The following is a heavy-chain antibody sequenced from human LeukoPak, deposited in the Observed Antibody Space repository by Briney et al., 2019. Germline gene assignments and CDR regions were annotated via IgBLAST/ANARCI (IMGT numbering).Heavy chain of an antibody. CDR1: GFTFSSYA. CDR2: ISSNGGTT. J-gene: IGHJ4*02. D-gene: IGHD2-21*01. Sequence: PGGSLRLSCSASGFTFSSYAMHWVRQAPGKGLEYVSVISSNGGTTYYADSVKGRFTISRDNSKNTLYLQMNSLRAEDTAVYYCAKDIDHVGGGDLDYWGQGTLVTVSS. CDR3: AKDIDHVGGGDLDY. V-gene: IGHV3-64*04.